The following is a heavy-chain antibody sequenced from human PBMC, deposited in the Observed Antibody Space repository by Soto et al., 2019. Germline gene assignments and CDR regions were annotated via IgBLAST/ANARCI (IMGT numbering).Heavy chain of an antibody. CDR2: INHSGST. J-gene: IGHJ6*02. D-gene: IGHD6-13*01. CDR1: GGSFSGYY. Sequence: SETLSLTCAVYGGSFSGYYWSWIRQPPGKGLEWIGEINHSGSTNYNPSLKSRVTISVDTSKNQFSLKLSSVTAADTAVYYCARGPCKRCSSWGTTFYYYYGMDVWGQGTTVTVSS. V-gene: IGHV4-34*01. CDR3: ARGPCKRCSSWGTTFYYYYGMDV.